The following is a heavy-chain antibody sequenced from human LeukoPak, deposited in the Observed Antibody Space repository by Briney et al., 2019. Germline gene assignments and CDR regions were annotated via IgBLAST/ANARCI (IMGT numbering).Heavy chain of an antibody. V-gene: IGHV6-1*01. Sequence: SQTLSLTCALSGDSVSSNSAAWNWIRQSPSRGLEWLGRTYYRSKWYNDYAVSVKSRITINPDTSKNQFSLQLNSVTPEDTAVYYCARDRIVVVVAANYYGMDVWGQGTTVTVSS. CDR1: GDSVSSNSAA. CDR3: ARDRIVVVVAANYYGMDV. J-gene: IGHJ6*02. D-gene: IGHD2-15*01. CDR2: TYYRSKWYN.